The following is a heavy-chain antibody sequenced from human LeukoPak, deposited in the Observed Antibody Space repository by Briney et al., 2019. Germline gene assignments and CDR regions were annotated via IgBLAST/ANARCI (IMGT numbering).Heavy chain of an antibody. Sequence: GGSLRLSCAASGFTFSSYSMNWVRQAPEKGLEWVSYISSSSSTIYYADSVKGRFTISRDNAKNSLYLQMNSLRAEDTAVYYCARDAAQEDVLLWFGELFTGMDVWGQGTTVTVSS. J-gene: IGHJ6*02. V-gene: IGHV3-48*01. CDR3: ARDAAQEDVLLWFGELFTGMDV. CDR1: GFTFSSYS. CDR2: ISSSSSTI. D-gene: IGHD3-10*01.